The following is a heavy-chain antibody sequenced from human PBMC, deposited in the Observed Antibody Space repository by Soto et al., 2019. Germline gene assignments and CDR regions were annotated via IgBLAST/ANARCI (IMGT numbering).Heavy chain of an antibody. CDR3: AASSNYYDSSGYYFGYGMDV. CDR1: GFTFSSYW. Sequence: GGSLRLSCAASGFTFSSYWMHWVRQAPGKGLVWVSRINSDGSSTSYADSVKGRFTISRDNAKNTLYLQMNSLRAEDTAVYYCAASSNYYDSSGYYFGYGMDVWGQGTTVTVSS. CDR2: INSDGSST. J-gene: IGHJ6*02. V-gene: IGHV3-74*01. D-gene: IGHD3-22*01.